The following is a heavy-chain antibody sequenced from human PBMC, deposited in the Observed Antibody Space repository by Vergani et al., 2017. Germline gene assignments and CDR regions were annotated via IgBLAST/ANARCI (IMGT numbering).Heavy chain of an antibody. J-gene: IGHJ6*02. Sequence: QVQLVQSGAEVQKPGASVKVSCKASGYTFTSYDINWVRQATGQGLEWMGWMNPNSGNTGYAQKFQGRVTMTRNTSISTAYMELSSLRSEDTAVYYCARAKSYEFWSGEPIYYYYGMDVWGQGTTVTVSS. CDR2: MNPNSGNT. CDR3: ARAKSYEFWSGEPIYYYYGMDV. D-gene: IGHD3-3*01. V-gene: IGHV1-8*01. CDR1: GYTFTSYD.